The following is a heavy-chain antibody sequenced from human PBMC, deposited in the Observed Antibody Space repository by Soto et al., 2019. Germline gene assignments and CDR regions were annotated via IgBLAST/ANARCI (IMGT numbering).Heavy chain of an antibody. CDR2: ISGDTYRT. D-gene: IGHD6-19*01. CDR3: ARAQWTGRGGYVDY. V-gene: IGHV3-23*01. CDR1: GFIFRNYA. J-gene: IGHJ4*02. Sequence: EVQLLESGGGLVQTGGSLRLSCAASGFIFRNYAMNWVRQAPGMGLEWVSTISGDTYRTHYADFVKGRFTISRDTSKNTLSVQMNGLRAEDTAIYFCARAQWTGRGGYVDYWGQGILVTVSS.